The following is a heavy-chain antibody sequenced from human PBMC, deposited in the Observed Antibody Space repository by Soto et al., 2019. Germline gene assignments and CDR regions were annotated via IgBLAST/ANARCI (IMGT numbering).Heavy chain of an antibody. CDR2: IYSGGSA. V-gene: IGHV3-66*04. D-gene: IGHD5-18*01. J-gene: IGHJ4*02. Sequence: EVQLVESGGGLVQPGGSLRLSCAASGFTVSSNYMSWVRQAPGKGLEWVSVIYSGGSAYYADSVKGRFTISRDNSKNTLYLQMNSLRAEDRAVYYCARHGYSYGGCYFYYWGQGTLVTVSS. CDR1: GFTVSSNY. CDR3: ARHGYSYGGCYFYY.